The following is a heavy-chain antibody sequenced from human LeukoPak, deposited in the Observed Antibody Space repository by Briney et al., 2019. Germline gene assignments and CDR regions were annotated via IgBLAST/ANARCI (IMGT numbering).Heavy chain of an antibody. J-gene: IGHJ4*02. CDR1: GYSLTDYY. CDR3: ARDASRTTAPDDY. Sequence: ASVKVSCKASGYSLTDYYMHWARQAPGQGLEWMGWINPNNGGTNYEQKFQGRVTMTRDTSISTVYIELSRLTSDDTSVYYCARDASRTTAPDDYWGQGTLVTVSS. CDR2: INPNNGGT. D-gene: IGHD1-1*01. V-gene: IGHV1-2*02.